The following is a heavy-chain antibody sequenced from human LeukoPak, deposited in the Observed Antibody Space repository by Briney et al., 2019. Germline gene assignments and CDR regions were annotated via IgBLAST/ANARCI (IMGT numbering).Heavy chain of an antibody. CDR2: SYYTCMT. D-gene: IGHD2-8*01. J-gene: IGHJ4*02. CDR3: ARHGRMVIMSKFSTGIDQ. CDR1: DGSISKYF. Sequence: SETLSLTCTVSDGSISKYFWSWTRHPPPQGLELIGYSYYTCMTNSNPSLRSRVTISMDTSKNQFSLNLRSVTAADTAIYYCARHGRMVIMSKFSTGIDQWGQGTLVTVSS. V-gene: IGHV4-59*08.